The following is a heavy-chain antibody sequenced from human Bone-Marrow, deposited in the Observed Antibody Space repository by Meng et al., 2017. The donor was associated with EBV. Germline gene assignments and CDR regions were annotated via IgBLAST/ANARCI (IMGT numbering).Heavy chain of an antibody. D-gene: IGHD2-2*01. Sequence: QLVASGVEVSNPGASVKVSCKASGYTFTGYYMHWVRQAPGQGLEWMGRIDPNSGGTLYAQKFQGSFTMTRDTSISTAYMELTRLRSDDTAVYYCARTFTSLVPFSPDFDYWGQGTLVTVSS. V-gene: IGHV1-2*06. CDR1: GYTFTGYY. CDR2: IDPNSGGT. J-gene: IGHJ4*02. CDR3: ARTFTSLVPFSPDFDY.